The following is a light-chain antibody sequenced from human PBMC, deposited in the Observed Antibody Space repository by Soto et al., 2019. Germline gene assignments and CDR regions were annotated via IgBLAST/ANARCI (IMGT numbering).Light chain of an antibody. CDR1: SSDVGGYNY. CDR2: EVS. CDR3: SSYAGSNNLGV. J-gene: IGLJ2*01. V-gene: IGLV2-8*01. Sequence: QSALTQPPSASGSPGQSVTISCTGTSSDVGGYNYVSWYQQHPGKPPKLMIYEVSKRPSGVPDRFAGSKSGNTASLTVSGLQAEDEADYYCSSYAGSNNLGVFGGGTKVTVL.